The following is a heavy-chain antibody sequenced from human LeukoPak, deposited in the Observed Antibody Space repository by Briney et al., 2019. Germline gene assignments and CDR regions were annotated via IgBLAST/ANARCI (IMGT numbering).Heavy chain of an antibody. J-gene: IGHJ4*02. CDR2: IYPDDSDT. V-gene: IGHV5-51*01. CDR1: GYSFTNYW. CDR3: VKALPQVVTVVVGSFDY. D-gene: IGHD3-10*01. Sequence: GESLKISCKGSGYSFTNYWIGWVRQMPGKGLEWMGIIYPDDSDTKYSPAFQGQVTISADRSINTAYLQWSSLKASDTALYYCVKALPQVVTVVVGSFDYWGQGTLVTVSS.